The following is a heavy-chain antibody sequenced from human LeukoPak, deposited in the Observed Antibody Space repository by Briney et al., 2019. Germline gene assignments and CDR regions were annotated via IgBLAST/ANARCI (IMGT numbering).Heavy chain of an antibody. CDR2: MNHSGST. V-gene: IGHV4-34*01. CDR1: GGSFSGYY. Sequence: PSETLSLTCAVYGGSFSGYYWSWIRQPPGKGLEWIGEMNHSGSTNYNPSLKSRVIILVDTSKNQFSLKLSSVTAADTAVYYCATFGSSMATFDYWGQGTLVTVSS. D-gene: IGHD5-24*01. J-gene: IGHJ4*02. CDR3: ATFGSSMATFDY.